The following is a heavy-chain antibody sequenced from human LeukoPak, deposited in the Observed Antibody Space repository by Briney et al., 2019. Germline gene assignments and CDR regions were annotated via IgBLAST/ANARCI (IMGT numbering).Heavy chain of an antibody. CDR1: GFTFSSYR. CDR3: ASLGDARRYYYYGMDV. D-gene: IGHD2-21*02. J-gene: IGHJ6*04. V-gene: IGHV3-74*01. CDR2: INSDGSST. Sequence: GGSLRLFCAASGFTFSSYRMHWARQAPGKGLVWVSRINSDGSSTSYADSVKGRFTISRDNAKNTLYLQMNSLRAEDTAVYYCASLGDARRYYYYGMDVWGKGTTVTVSS.